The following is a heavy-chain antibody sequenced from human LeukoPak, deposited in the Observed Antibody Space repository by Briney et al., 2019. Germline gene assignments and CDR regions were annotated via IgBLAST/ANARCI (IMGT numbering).Heavy chain of an antibody. D-gene: IGHD4-11*01. CDR1: GGSISSDNHY. CDR2: IYSSGST. Sequence: SQTLSLTCTVSGGSISSDNHYWSWIRQPAGKGLEWIGRIYSSGSTNYNPSLKSRVTISVDTSKNQFSLKLRSATAADTAVYYCARVRYSNYVSFDYWGQGTLVTVSS. V-gene: IGHV4-61*02. J-gene: IGHJ4*02. CDR3: ARVRYSNYVSFDY.